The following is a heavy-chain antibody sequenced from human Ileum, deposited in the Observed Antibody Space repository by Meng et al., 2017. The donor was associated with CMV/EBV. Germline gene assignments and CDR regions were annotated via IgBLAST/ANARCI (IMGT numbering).Heavy chain of an antibody. D-gene: IGHD2-2*01. V-gene: IGHV3-11*01. CDR1: GFTFTDYY. Sequence: GESLKISCAASGFTFTDYYMSWIRQAPGKGLEWVSDISGSGIITYYADSVKGRFSISRDNAKNSLYLQMNNLRVEDTAVYYCARDPGRVDHQLDLWGQGTLVTVSS. CDR2: ISGSGIIT. CDR3: ARDPGRVDHQLDL. J-gene: IGHJ5*02.